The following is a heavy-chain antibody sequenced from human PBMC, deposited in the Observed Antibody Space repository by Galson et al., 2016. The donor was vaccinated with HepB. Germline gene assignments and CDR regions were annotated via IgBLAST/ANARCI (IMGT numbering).Heavy chain of an antibody. V-gene: IGHV4-61*02. Sequence: TLSLTCTVSGDSVGSSSYYWRWIRQPAGKGLEWIGRTSSSGATNHNPSLKSRVTVSLGSSNNQFSLKPRSVTAADTAAYSCARGGDCLGGNCFTYWGPGTLVTVSS. D-gene: IGHD2-15*01. CDR1: GDSVGSSSYY. CDR2: TSSSGAT. J-gene: IGHJ4*02. CDR3: ARGGDCLGGNCFTY.